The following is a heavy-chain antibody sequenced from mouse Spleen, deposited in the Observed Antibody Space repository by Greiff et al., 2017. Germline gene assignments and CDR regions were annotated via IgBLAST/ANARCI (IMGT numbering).Heavy chain of an antibody. CDR2: ISSGGGNT. CDR3: ARYYDYDGGPFDY. Sequence: EVKLVESGGGLVKLGGSLKLSCAASGFTFSSYAMSWVRQIPEKRLEWVATISSGGGNTYYPDSVKGRFTISRDNAKNTLYLQVSSLKSEDTAMYYCARYYDYDGGPFDYWGQGTTLTVSS. J-gene: IGHJ2*01. CDR1: GFTFSSYA. D-gene: IGHD2-4*01. V-gene: IGHV5-9*04.